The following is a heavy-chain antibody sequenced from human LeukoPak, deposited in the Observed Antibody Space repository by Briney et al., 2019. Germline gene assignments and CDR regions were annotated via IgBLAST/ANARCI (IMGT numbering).Heavy chain of an antibody. J-gene: IGHJ5*02. CDR3: AREDSSGWYSLLYNWFDP. CDR1: GGSISSYY. Sequence: SSETLSLTCTVSGGSISSYYWSWIRQPAGKGLEWIGRIYTSGSTNYNPSLKSRVTMSVDTSKNQFSLKLSSVTAADTAVYYCAREDSSGWYSLLYNWFDPWGQGTLATVSS. D-gene: IGHD6-19*01. V-gene: IGHV4-4*07. CDR2: IYTSGST.